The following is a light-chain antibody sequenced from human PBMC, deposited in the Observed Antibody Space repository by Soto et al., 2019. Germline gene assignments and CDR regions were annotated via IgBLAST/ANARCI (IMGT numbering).Light chain of an antibody. CDR2: KAS. CDR1: QRISNS. V-gene: IGKV1-5*03. CDR3: QHYSDYSPYP. Sequence: DIQMTQSPSTLSASVGDRVTITCRASQRISNSLAWYQQKPGKAPKLLLYKASSLESGAPSRFTGRGSGKDCTLTISSLQPDDFATNYCQHYSDYSPYPCGQRPKLQIK. J-gene: IGKJ2*01.